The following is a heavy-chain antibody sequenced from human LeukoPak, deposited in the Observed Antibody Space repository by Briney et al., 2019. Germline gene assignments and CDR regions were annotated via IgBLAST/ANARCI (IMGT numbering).Heavy chain of an antibody. V-gene: IGHV4-39*01. CDR1: GGSISSSVFY. CDR2: LYFSGST. D-gene: IGHD3-10*01. CDR3: ARSGVAMVRGVLNP. J-gene: IGHJ5*02. Sequence: SETLSLTCTVSGGSISSSVFYWGWIRQPPGKGLEWIASLYFSGSTYYNPSLKSRVTMSVDTSKNQFSLKLTSMTAADTAVYYCARSGVAMVRGVLNPWGQGTLVTVSS.